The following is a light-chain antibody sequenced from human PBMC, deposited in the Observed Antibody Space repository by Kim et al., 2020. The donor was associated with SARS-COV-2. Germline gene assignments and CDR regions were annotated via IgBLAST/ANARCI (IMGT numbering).Light chain of an antibody. CDR3: QQYNSYSRT. Sequence: GDSVTITCRASQSISSWLSWYQQKPGKAPKLLIYDVSSLESGVPSRFSGSESVTEFTLTISSLQPDDFATYYCQQYNSYSRTCGQGTKVEI. CDR1: QSISSW. CDR2: DVS. J-gene: IGKJ2*01. V-gene: IGKV1-5*01.